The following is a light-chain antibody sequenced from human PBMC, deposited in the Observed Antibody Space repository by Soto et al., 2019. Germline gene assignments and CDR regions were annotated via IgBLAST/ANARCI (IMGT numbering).Light chain of an antibody. J-gene: IGKJ4*01. CDR1: QGISTS. CDR2: AAS. CDR3: QQTNSFPLT. V-gene: IGKV1D-12*01. Sequence: DIQITQSPSSFSSSVLDGFTITCRASQGISTSLGWYQQKPGKAPKLLIYAASSLQSGVPSRFSGTGSGTDFTLTISSLQPEDFATYYCQQTNSFPLTFGGGTKVDI.